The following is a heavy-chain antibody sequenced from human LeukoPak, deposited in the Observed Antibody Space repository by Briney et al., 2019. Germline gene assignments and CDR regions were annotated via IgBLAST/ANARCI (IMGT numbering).Heavy chain of an antibody. CDR2: IYSGGST. CDR1: GFTVSSNY. J-gene: IGHJ4*02. Sequence: PGGSLRLSCAASGFTVSSNYMSWVRQAPGKGLEGVSVIYSGGSTYYADSVKGRFTISRDNSKNALYLQMNSLRAEDTAMYYCARDLHGGGFDYWGQGTLVTVSS. D-gene: IGHD2-15*01. CDR3: ARDLHGGGFDY. V-gene: IGHV3-53*01.